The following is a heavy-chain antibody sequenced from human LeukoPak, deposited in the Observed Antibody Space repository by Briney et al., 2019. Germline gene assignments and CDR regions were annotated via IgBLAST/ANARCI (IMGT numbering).Heavy chain of an antibody. J-gene: IGHJ4*02. CDR3: AKASGGSGKADFDY. CDR2: IYYSGST. V-gene: IGHV4-31*03. Sequence: SQTLSLTCTVSGGSISSGGYYWSWIRQHPGKGLEWIGYIYYSGSTYYNPSLKSRVTISVDTSKNQFSLKLSSVTAADTALYYCAKASGGSGKADFDYWGQGTLVTVSS. D-gene: IGHD1-26*01. CDR1: GGSISSGGYY.